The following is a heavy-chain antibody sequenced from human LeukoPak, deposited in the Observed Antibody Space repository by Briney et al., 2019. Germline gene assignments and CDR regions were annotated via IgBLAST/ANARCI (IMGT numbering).Heavy chain of an antibody. D-gene: IGHD4-17*01. CDR3: VKATVTSSYFDY. Sequence: PGGTLRLSCSASGYSFSICYMQCALRPPGRGRVDVSAVSSNGENTNYTDSLKGRFTISRDNSKNTLYLQMSSVRAAHTAVYYCVKATVTSSYFDY. J-gene: IGHJ4*03. CDR1: GYSFSICY. V-gene: IGHV3-64D*09. CDR2: VSSNGENT.